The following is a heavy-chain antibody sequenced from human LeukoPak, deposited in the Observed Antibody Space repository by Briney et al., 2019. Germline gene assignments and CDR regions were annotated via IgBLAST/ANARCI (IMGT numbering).Heavy chain of an antibody. CDR2: INHSGST. D-gene: IGHD3-10*01. CDR1: GGSLSSYY. Sequence: SETLSLTCIVSGGSLSSYYWSWIRQPPGKGLEWIGEINHSGSTNYNPSLKSRVTISVDTPKNQFSLKLSSVTAADTAVYYCARGKAWYYGSGSYGPTPIAYYYYMDVWGKGTTVTVSS. J-gene: IGHJ6*03. V-gene: IGHV4-34*01. CDR3: ARGKAWYYGSGSYGPTPIAYYYYMDV.